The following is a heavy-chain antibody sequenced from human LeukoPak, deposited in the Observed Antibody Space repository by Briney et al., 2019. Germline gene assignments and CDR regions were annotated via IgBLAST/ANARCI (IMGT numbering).Heavy chain of an antibody. CDR1: GFTFSSYA. CDR3: AREGSRAVAGILGY. J-gene: IGHJ4*02. CDR2: ISYDGSNK. D-gene: IGHD6-19*01. V-gene: IGHV3-30*04. Sequence: GGSLRLSCAASGFTFSSYAMDWVRQAPGKGLEWVAVISYDGSNKYYAASVKGRFTISRDNSKNTLYLQMNSLRAEDTAVYYCAREGSRAVAGILGYWGQGTMVTVSS.